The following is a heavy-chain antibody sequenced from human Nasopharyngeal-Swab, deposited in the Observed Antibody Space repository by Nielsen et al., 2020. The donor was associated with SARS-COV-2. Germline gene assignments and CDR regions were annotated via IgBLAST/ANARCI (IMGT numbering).Heavy chain of an antibody. Sequence: GRQAPGKGPEWVSYISSSSSTKYYADAVKGRFTISRDNAKNSLYLRMNSLRAEDTAVYYCARGSSSSSKAHYYYGMDVWGQGTTVTVSS. D-gene: IGHD6-6*01. J-gene: IGHJ6*02. CDR2: ISSSSSTK. CDR3: ARGSSSSSKAHYYYGMDV. V-gene: IGHV3-48*04.